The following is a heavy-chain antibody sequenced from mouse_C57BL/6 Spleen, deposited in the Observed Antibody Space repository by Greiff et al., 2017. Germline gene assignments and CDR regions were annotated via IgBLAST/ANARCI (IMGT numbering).Heavy chain of an antibody. V-gene: IGHV1-52*01. J-gene: IGHJ1*03. Sequence: QVQLQQPGAELVRPGSSVKLSCKASGYTFTSYWMHWVKQRPIQGLEWIGNIDPSDSETHYNQKFKDKATLTVDKSSSTAYMQLSSLTSEDSAVYYCARDYYGSSYGWYFDGWGTGTTVTVSS. CDR1: GYTFTSYW. CDR3: ARDYYGSSYGWYFDG. CDR2: IDPSDSET. D-gene: IGHD1-1*01.